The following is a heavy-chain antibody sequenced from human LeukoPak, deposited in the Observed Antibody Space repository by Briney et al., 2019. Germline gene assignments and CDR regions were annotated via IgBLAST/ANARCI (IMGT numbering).Heavy chain of an antibody. J-gene: IGHJ5*02. V-gene: IGHV4-38-2*01. D-gene: IGHD6-13*01. CDR3: ARREGSTWEYNWFDP. Sequence: SETLSLTCAVSGYSITSGYYWGWIRQPPGKGLEWIGSIYYSGSTYYNPSLKSRVTISVDTPKNQFSLKMKSVTAADTAVYYCARREGSTWEYNWFDPWGQGTLVTVSS. CDR1: GYSITSGYY. CDR2: IYYSGST.